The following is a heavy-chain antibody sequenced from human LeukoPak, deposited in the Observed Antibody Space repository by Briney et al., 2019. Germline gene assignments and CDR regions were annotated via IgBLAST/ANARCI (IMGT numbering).Heavy chain of an antibody. Sequence: PSETLSLTCTASGGSISSYYWSWIRQPPGKGLEWIGSIHYSGSTYYNPSLKSRVTISVDTSKEQFSLKLSSVTAADTAVYFCARSCSSTSCYFGSWGQGNLVTVSS. J-gene: IGHJ4*02. CDR1: GGSISSYY. CDR2: IHYSGST. D-gene: IGHD2-2*01. V-gene: IGHV4-39*01. CDR3: ARSCSSTSCYFGS.